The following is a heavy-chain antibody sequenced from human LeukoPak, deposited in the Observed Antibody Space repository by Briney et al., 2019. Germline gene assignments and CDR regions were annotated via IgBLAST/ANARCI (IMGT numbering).Heavy chain of an antibody. CDR2: FYHSGTT. CDR1: GYSISSGHY. Sequence: LETLSLTCAVSGYSISSGHYWGWIRQPPGKGLEWIGSFYHSGTTYYNPSLKSRVTISVDTSKNQFSLRLSSVTAADTAVYYCARPRTSSGYYGGEFDYWGQGTLVTVSS. V-gene: IGHV4-38-2*01. CDR3: ARPRTSSGYYGGEFDY. D-gene: IGHD3-22*01. J-gene: IGHJ4*02.